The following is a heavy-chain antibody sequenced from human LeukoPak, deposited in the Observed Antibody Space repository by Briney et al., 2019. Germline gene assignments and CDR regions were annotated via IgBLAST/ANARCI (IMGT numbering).Heavy chain of an antibody. CDR3: ARQRLRGWLQSPFGFDP. J-gene: IGHJ5*02. V-gene: IGHV4-39*01. CDR1: GVSIRSTSYY. CDR2: IYFSGNT. Sequence: SETLSLTCTVSGVSIRSTSYYWGWIRQPPGKGLEWIGSIYFSGNTYYNPSLKTRVTISIDTSKNQFSLKLSSVTAADTAVYYCARQRLRGWLQSPFGFDPWGQGTLVTVSS. D-gene: IGHD5-24*01.